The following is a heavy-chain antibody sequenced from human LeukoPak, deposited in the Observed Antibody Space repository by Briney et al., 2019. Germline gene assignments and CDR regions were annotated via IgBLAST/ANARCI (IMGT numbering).Heavy chain of an antibody. D-gene: IGHD2-15*01. CDR1: GGSISSGDYY. CDR3: AREVVVVAAVFDY. J-gene: IGHJ4*02. CDR2: IYYSGST. V-gene: IGHV4-30-4*08. Sequence: PSETLSLTCTVSGGSISSGDYYWSSIRQPPGKSLEWIGYIYYSGSTYYNPSLKSRVTISVDTSKNQFSLKLSCVTAADTAVYYRAREVVVVAAVFDYGGQGTLVTVSS.